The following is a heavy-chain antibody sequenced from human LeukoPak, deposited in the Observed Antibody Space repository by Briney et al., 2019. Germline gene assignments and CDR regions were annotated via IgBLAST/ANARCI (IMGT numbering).Heavy chain of an antibody. D-gene: IGHD1-26*01. CDR2: IYDGGST. Sequence: PGGSLRLSCASSRVTLSSDHTSWVRQAPGKGMEWVSVIYDGGSTYDSDSVKSRFTTCRDNLKITLFLQMNSLRAEDAAVYYCARVWELSFDCWGQGALVTVSS. CDR1: RVTLSSDH. J-gene: IGHJ4*02. CDR3: ARVWELSFDC. V-gene: IGHV3-53*01.